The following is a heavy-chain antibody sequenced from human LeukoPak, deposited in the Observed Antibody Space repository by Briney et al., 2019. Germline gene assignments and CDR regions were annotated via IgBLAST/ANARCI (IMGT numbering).Heavy chain of an antibody. CDR2: ISYDGSNK. CDR3: AKDPPRYCSGGSCSKGDY. Sequence: GGSLRLSCAASGFTFSSYGMHWVRQAPGKGLEWVAVISYDGSNKYYADSVKGRFTISRDNSKNTLYLQMNSLRAEDTAVYYCAKDPPRYCSGGSCSKGDYWGQGTLVTVSS. D-gene: IGHD2-15*01. CDR1: GFTFSSYG. V-gene: IGHV3-30*18. J-gene: IGHJ4*02.